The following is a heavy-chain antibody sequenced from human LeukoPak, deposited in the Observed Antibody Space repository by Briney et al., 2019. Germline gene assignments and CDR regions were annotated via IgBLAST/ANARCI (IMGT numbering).Heavy chain of an antibody. CDR2: IKSKTDGGTT. CDR1: GFTFSNAW. V-gene: IGHV3-15*01. CDR3: TTGITMVRGVIHLIDY. J-gene: IGHJ4*02. D-gene: IGHD3-10*01. Sequence: GGSLRLSCAASGFTFSNAWMSWVRQAPGRGLEWVGRIKSKTDGGTTDYAAPVKGRFTISRDDSKNTLYLQMNSLKTEDTAVYYCTTGITMVRGVIHLIDYWGQGTLVTVSS.